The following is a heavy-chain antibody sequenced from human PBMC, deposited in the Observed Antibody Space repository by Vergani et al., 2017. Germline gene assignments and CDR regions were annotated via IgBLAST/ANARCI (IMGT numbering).Heavy chain of an antibody. V-gene: IGHV1-69*01. D-gene: IGHD2-2*02. CDR1: GGTFSSYA. Sequence: QVQLVQSGAEVKKPGASVKVSCKASGGTFSSYAISWVRQAPGQGLEWMGGIIPIFGTANYAQKFQGRVTITADESTSTAYMELSSLRSEDTAVYYCAREDHCSSTSCYKRDDYYYGMDVWGQGP. J-gene: IGHJ6*02. CDR2: IIPIFGTA. CDR3: AREDHCSSTSCYKRDDYYYGMDV.